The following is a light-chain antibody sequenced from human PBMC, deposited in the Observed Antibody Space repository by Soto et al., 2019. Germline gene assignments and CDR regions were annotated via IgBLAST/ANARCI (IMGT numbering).Light chain of an antibody. J-gene: IGKJ1*01. CDR1: QSVSNNY. CDR3: QSEGRSGT. V-gene: IGKV3-20*01. CDR2: GAS. Sequence: EIGLTQSPGTLSLLPGERATLSCRASQSVSNNYLAWYQQKPGQAPRLLIYGASNRATGIPDRFSGSGCGADFTLTIISLEHDDIRVYYGQSEGRSGTFCHGTKVDIK.